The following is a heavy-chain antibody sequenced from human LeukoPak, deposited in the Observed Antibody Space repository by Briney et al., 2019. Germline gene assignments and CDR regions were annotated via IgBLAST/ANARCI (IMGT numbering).Heavy chain of an antibody. CDR2: IYPGDSDT. J-gene: IGHJ4*02. Sequence: GESLKISCKGSGYSFTSYWIGWVRQMPGKGLEWMGIIYPGDSDTRYSPSFQGQVTISADKSISTAYLQWSSLKASDTAMYYCARQSYYDSSGYDLIDYWGQGTLVTVSS. CDR1: GYSFTSYW. CDR3: ARQSYYDSSGYDLIDY. D-gene: IGHD3-22*01. V-gene: IGHV5-51*01.